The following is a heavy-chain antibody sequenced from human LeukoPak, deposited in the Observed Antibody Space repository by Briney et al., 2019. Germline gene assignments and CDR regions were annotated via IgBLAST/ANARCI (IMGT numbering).Heavy chain of an antibody. J-gene: IGHJ6*02. CDR3: AATVNLSYYYYMDV. CDR1: GYSFTTSW. D-gene: IGHD4-11*01. CDR2: IYPGDSDP. Sequence: GASLKISCKGSGYSFTTSWIGWVRQMPGKGLEWMGIIYPGDSDPRYSPSFQGQVTISADKSISTAYLQWSSLKASDTAMYYCAATVNLSYYYYMDVWGQGTTVTVSS. V-gene: IGHV5-51*01.